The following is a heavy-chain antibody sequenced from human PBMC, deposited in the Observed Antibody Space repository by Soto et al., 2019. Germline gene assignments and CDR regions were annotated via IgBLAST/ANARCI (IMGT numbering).Heavy chain of an antibody. CDR2: IFHTGSA. V-gene: IGHV4-4*02. J-gene: IGHJ4*02. CDR1: GGSITSNW. D-gene: IGHD2-21*01. Sequence: QVQLQESGPGLMKPSGTLSLTCAVSGGSITSNWWSWVRQPPGKGLEWIAEIFHTGSANYKPSLMGRLTISMDKSRNHLSLNLNSVTAADTAVYYCARPIAVSGTRGFDHWGQGTLVTVSS. CDR3: ARPIAVSGTRGFDH.